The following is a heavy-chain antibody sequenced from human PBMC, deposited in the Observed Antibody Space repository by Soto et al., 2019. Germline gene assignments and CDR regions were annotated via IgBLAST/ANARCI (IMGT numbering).Heavy chain of an antibody. D-gene: IGHD3-16*02. J-gene: IGHJ4*02. CDR1: GGSISSGV. V-gene: IGHV3-30*18. CDR2: MSYDGNNQ. Sequence: LSLTCTVSGGSISSGVYYWSWVRQAPGKGLEWVAIMSYDGNNQYYADSVKGRFTISRDNFKNTLHLQMNSLRAEDTAVYYCAKALGELSPESFDYWGQGILVTVSS. CDR3: AKALGELSPESFDY.